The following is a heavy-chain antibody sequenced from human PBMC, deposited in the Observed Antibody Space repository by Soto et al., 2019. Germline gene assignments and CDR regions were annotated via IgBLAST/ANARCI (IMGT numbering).Heavy chain of an antibody. Sequence: QVQLVQSGAEVKKPGSSVKVSCQASGGTFSSYTISWVRQAPGHGLELMGGIIPVFGTPTYAPKFQGRVTITADESTPTAYMGRTGLTSEDTAVYYCARVVPGAEAWCGPWGKGTLVTVPS. CDR3: ARVVPGAEAWCGP. V-gene: IGHV1-69*01. J-gene: IGHJ5*02. CDR1: GGTFSSYT. CDR2: IIPVFGTP. D-gene: IGHD2-2*01.